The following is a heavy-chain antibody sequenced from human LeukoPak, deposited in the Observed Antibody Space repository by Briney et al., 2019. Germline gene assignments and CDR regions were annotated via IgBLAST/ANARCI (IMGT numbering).Heavy chain of an antibody. CDR2: ISSSGSTI. V-gene: IGHV3-11*01. Sequence: GGSLRLSCAASGFTFSDYYMSWIRQAPGKGLEWGSYISSSGSTIYYADSVKGRFTSSRDNAKNSLYLQMHSLRAEDTAVYYCARSRSVAARPFISVYWGQGTLVTVSS. J-gene: IGHJ4*02. CDR1: GFTFSDYY. CDR3: ARSRSVAARPFISVY. D-gene: IGHD6-6*01.